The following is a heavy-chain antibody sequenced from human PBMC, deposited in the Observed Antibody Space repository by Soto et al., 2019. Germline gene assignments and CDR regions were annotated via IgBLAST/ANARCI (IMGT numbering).Heavy chain of an antibody. CDR1: GGSISSGGYY. D-gene: IGHD6-19*01. CDR3: ARERYISGWYYDWFDP. J-gene: IGHJ5*02. Sequence: SETLSLTCTVSGGSISSGGYYWSWIRQRPGKGLEWIGYIYYSGSTYYNPSLKSRVTISVDTSKNQFSLKLSSVTAADTAVYYCARERYISGWYYDWFDPWGQGTLVTVSS. V-gene: IGHV4-31*03. CDR2: IYYSGST.